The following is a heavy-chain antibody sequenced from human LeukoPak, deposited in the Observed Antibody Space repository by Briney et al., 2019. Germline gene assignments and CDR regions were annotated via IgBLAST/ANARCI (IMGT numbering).Heavy chain of an antibody. CDR2: IYTSGST. V-gene: IGHV4-61*02. CDR1: GGAISSGSYY. Sequence: SETLSLTCTVSGGAISSGSYYWSWIRQRPGEGLGWIGRIYTSGSTHYNPSLTSRVTISVDTSTNQFSLKLSSVTAANTAVYYCARGPHDDFWSGYYLSPYNENWFDPWGQGTLVTVSS. CDR3: ARGPHDDFWSGYYLSPYNENWFDP. D-gene: IGHD3-3*01. J-gene: IGHJ5*02.